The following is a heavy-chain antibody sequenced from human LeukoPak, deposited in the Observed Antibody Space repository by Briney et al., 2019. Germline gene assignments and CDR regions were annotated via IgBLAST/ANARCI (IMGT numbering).Heavy chain of an antibody. CDR3: ARDSYSSSYPGAFDI. Sequence: SETLSLTCTVSGGSISSYYWSWLRQPPGKGLEWIGYIYYSGSTNYNPSLKSRVTISVDTSKNQFSLKLSSVTAADTAVYYCARDSYSSSYPGAFDIWGQGTMVTVSS. J-gene: IGHJ3*02. CDR2: IYYSGST. CDR1: GGSISSYY. D-gene: IGHD6-13*01. V-gene: IGHV4-59*01.